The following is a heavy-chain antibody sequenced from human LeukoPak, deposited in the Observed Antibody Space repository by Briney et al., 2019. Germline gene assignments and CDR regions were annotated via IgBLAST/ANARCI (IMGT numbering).Heavy chain of an antibody. CDR2: IHSGGST. Sequence: PSETLSLTCTVSGGSISSYFWNWIRQPAGKGLEWIGRIHSGGSTNYNPSLKNRVSMSVDTSKNQISLKMTSLTAADTAVYYCARDRNANWFDPWGQGTLVTVSS. V-gene: IGHV4-4*07. CDR1: GGSISSYF. CDR3: ARDRNANWFDP. J-gene: IGHJ5*02.